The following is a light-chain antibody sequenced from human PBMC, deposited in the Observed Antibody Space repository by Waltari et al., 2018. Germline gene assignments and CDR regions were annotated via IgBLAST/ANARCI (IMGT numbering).Light chain of an antibody. V-gene: IGLV1-47*01. J-gene: IGLJ2*01. Sequence: QSVLTQPPSASGTPGQRVTIPCSGSSPNIGSNYVSLYQQLPGTAPKLLIYRNNQRPSGVPDRFSGSKSGTSASLAISGLRSEDEADYYCAAWDDSLSGRYVVFGGGTKLTVL. CDR1: SPNIGSNY. CDR2: RNN. CDR3: AAWDDSLSGRYVV.